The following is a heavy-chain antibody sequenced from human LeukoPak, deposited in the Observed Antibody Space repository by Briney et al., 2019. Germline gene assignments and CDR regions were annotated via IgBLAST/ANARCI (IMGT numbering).Heavy chain of an antibody. Sequence: GGSLRLSSAASGFSFSSYAMSWVRQALGKGLEWVSAISGSSGTTYYADSVKGRFTIPRDNSKNTLYLQMNSLRADDTAVYYCARDRSYYDSGSHQGFDDWGQGTLVTVSS. CDR1: GFSFSSYA. V-gene: IGHV3-23*01. CDR3: ARDRSYYDSGSHQGFDD. J-gene: IGHJ4*02. CDR2: ISGSSGTT. D-gene: IGHD3-10*01.